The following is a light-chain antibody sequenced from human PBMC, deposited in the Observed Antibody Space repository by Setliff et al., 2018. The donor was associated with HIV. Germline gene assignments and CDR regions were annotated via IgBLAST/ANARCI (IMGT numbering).Light chain of an antibody. V-gene: IGLV2-14*01. CDR1: SSDVGGYNY. J-gene: IGLJ1*01. CDR3: SSYTSSSTIYV. Sequence: QSVLTQPASVSGSPGQSITISCTGTSSDVGGYNYVSWYQQHPGKAPKLMIYDVSKRPSGVSNRFSGSKSGNTASLTISGLQAEDEADYYCSSYTSSSTIYVFGTGTKVPS. CDR2: DVS.